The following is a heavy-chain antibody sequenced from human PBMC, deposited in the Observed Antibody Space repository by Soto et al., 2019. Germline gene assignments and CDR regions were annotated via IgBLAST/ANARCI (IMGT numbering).Heavy chain of an antibody. V-gene: IGHV1-18*01. CDR3: ARDRTTGRGNHYYYYYMDV. J-gene: IGHJ6*03. CDR1: GYTFTSYG. D-gene: IGHD4-17*01. CDR2: ISAYNGNT. Sequence: QVQLVQSGAEVKKPGASVKVSCKASGYTFTSYGISWVRQAPGQGLEWMGWISAYNGNTNYAQKIQGRVTMTTDTDTSTAYMELRSLRSDDTSVYYCARDRTTGRGNHYYYYYMDVWGKGTTVTVSS.